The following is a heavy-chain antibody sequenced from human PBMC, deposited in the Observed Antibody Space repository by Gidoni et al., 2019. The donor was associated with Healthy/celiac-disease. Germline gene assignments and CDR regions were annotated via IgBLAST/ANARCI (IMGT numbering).Heavy chain of an antibody. D-gene: IGHD6-19*01. Sequence: EVQLVESGGVVVQPGGSLRLSCAASGFTFDDYTMHWVRQAPGKGLEWFSLISWDGGSTYYADSVKGRFTISRDNSKNSLYLQMNSLRTEDTALYYCAKDTDSSGWYALDYWGQGTLVTVSS. J-gene: IGHJ4*02. V-gene: IGHV3-43*01. CDR1: GFTFDDYT. CDR3: AKDTDSSGWYALDY. CDR2: ISWDGGST.